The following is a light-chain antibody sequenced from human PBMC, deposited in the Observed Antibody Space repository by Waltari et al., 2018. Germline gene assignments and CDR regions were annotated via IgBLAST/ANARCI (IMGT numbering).Light chain of an antibody. CDR3: QQYYSTLYT. CDR1: QSVLYSSNNKNY. J-gene: IGKJ2*01. V-gene: IGKV4-1*01. Sequence: DIVMTQSPDSLAVSLGERANIHCKSSQSVLYSSNNKNYLAWYQQKHGQPPKLLIYWASTRESGVPDRFSGSGSGTDFTLTISSLQAEDVAVYYCQQYYSTLYTFGQGTKLEIK. CDR2: WAS.